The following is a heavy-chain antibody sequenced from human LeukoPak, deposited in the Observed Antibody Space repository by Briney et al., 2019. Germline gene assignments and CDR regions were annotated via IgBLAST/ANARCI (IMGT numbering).Heavy chain of an antibody. Sequence: GGSLRLSCAASGFTLSRYGMNWVGHAPGKGLVWVSRINSEGSSTTYADSVKGRFTISRDNAKNTLILQMNSLRAEDTAVYYCARDYYSRFDYWGQGTLVTVSS. CDR1: GFTLSRYG. D-gene: IGHD3-22*01. CDR2: INSEGSST. J-gene: IGHJ4*02. V-gene: IGHV3-74*01. CDR3: ARDYYSRFDY.